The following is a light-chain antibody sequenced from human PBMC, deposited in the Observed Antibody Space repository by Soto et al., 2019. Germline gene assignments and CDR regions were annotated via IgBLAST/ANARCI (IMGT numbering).Light chain of an antibody. CDR2: GAS. J-gene: IGKJ3*01. V-gene: IGKV1-9*01. Sequence: DIQLTQSPAFLSASIGDRVTITCRASQGINSYLAWYQQKPGKAPKLLIYGASTLQSGVPSRFSGSGSGTEFTLTISSLQAEDIGTYYCQQFDSYPRTLGRGTKVDIK. CDR3: QQFDSYPRT. CDR1: QGINSY.